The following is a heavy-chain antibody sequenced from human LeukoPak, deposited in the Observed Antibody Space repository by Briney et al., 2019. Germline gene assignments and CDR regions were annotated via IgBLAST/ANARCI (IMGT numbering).Heavy chain of an antibody. CDR1: GFTFSSYR. D-gene: IGHD3-16*01. Sequence: GGSLRLSCAASGFTFSSYRMNWVRQAPGKGLEWVSSISSSGVYIYYADSLKGRFTISRDNAKNSLYLQMNSLRAEDTAVYYCARDLGDRVEFDYWGQGTLVTVSS. CDR3: ARDLGDRVEFDY. CDR2: ISSSGVYI. V-gene: IGHV3-21*01. J-gene: IGHJ4*02.